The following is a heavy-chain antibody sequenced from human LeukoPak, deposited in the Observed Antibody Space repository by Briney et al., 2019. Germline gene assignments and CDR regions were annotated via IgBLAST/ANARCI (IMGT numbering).Heavy chain of an antibody. CDR1: GDSISSYY. D-gene: IGHD2-21*02. J-gene: IGHJ3*01. CDR2: IYTSGNT. V-gene: IGHV4-4*07. CDR3: ARHGPVVTATDAFDL. Sequence: SETLSLTCTVSGDSISSYYWSWIRQPAGKGLEWIGRIYTSGNTNYNPSLKSRVTISVDTSKNQFSLKLSSVTAADTAVYYCARHGPVVTATDAFDLWGQGTMVTVSS.